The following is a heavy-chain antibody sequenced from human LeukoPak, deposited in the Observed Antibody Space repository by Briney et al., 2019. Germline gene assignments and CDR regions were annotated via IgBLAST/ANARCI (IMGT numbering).Heavy chain of an antibody. CDR3: TRDRSRAEDD. D-gene: IGHD1-14*01. J-gene: IGHJ4*02. V-gene: IGHV3-7*01. CDR1: GFTFSGHW. Sequence: GGSLRLSCAASGFTFSGHWMSWVRQAPGKGLEWVANINQGGRDKYYVDSVKGRFTISRDNGNNLLYLQMNSLRGEDTAVYYCTRDRSRAEDDWGQGTLVTVSS. CDR2: INQGGRDK.